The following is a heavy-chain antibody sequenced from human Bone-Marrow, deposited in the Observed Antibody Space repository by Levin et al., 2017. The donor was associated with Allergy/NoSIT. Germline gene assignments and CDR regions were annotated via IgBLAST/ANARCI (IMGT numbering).Heavy chain of an antibody. V-gene: IGHV4-59*08. CDR3: TRGGGWLPSY. Sequence: KASETLSLTCTVSGDSITTSYWSWIRQPPGKGPEWIGNILYSGSTTYNPSLRSRVTISVDTSKNHFSLRLSSVTAADTAVYYCTRGGGWLPSYWGQGTLVTVTS. CDR1: GDSITTSY. CDR2: ILYSGST. J-gene: IGHJ4*02. D-gene: IGHD2-8*02.